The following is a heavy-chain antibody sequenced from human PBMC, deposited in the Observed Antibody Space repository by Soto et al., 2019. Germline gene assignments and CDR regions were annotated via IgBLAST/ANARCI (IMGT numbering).Heavy chain of an antibody. CDR3: ARSPTSAAAGTLFDP. V-gene: IGHV4-59*01. CDR1: GGSISSYY. Sequence: SETLSLTCTVSGGSISSYYWSWIRQPPGKGLEWIGYIYYSGSTNYNPSLKSRVTISVDTSKNQFSLKLSSVTAADTAVYYCARSPTSAAAGTLFDPWGQGTLVTV. D-gene: IGHD6-13*01. CDR2: IYYSGST. J-gene: IGHJ5*02.